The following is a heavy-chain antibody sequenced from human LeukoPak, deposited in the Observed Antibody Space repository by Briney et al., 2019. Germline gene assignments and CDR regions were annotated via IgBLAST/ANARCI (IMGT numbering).Heavy chain of an antibody. V-gene: IGHV1-24*01. CDR2: FDPEDGET. D-gene: IGHD3-10*01. Sequence: GASVKVSCKVSGYTLTELSMHWVRQAPGKGLEWMGGFDPEDGETIYAQKFQGRVTMTEDTSTDTAYMELSSLRSEDTAMYYCATGPMVRGARDAFDIWGQGTMVTVSS. CDR3: ATGPMVRGARDAFDI. CDR1: GYTLTELS. J-gene: IGHJ3*02.